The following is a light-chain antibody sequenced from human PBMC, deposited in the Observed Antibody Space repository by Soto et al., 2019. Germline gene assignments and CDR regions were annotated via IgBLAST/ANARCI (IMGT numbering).Light chain of an antibody. CDR1: TSNIGSNY. CDR3: ATWDDSLNGFYV. J-gene: IGLJ1*01. V-gene: IGLV1-47*01. Sequence: QSVLTQPPSASGTPGQGVTISCSGSTSNIGSNYVYWYQQLPGTAPKLLIYRNNQRPSGVPDLFSGSKSGTSASLAISGLRSYDEADYFCATWDDSLNGFYVFGTGTKLTVL. CDR2: RNN.